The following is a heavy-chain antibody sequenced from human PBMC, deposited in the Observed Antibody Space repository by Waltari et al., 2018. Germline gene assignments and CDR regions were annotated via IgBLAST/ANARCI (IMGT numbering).Heavy chain of an antibody. D-gene: IGHD2-8*01. CDR2: IIPILCTG. J-gene: IGHJ4*02. Sequence: QVQLVQSGAEVKKPGSSVKVSCKASGGTFSSYASSWVRKAPGQGLEWMGGIIPILCTGNYAHKFQGRVPITADESTSTAYMELRSLRSEDTAVYYCARSSVLMVYAIPQVVFDYWGQGTLVTVSS. CDR1: GGTFSSYA. CDR3: ARSSVLMVYAIPQVVFDY. V-gene: IGHV1-69*01.